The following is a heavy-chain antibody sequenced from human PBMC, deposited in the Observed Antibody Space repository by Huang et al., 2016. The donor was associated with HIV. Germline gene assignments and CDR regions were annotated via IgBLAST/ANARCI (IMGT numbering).Heavy chain of an antibody. CDR1: GDTLTESS. CDR3: ATEGLWGEGNTLDY. Sequence: QVQLTQSGAEVKKPGASVKVSCKISGDTLTESSMHWVRQSPGNGLEWMGSFNPEDGERVYAQRCQGRVTMTEDTTTDTAYLELSSLRSEDTAVYYCATEGLWGEGNTLDYWGQGTLVTVSS. D-gene: IGHD3-10*01. V-gene: IGHV1-24*01. J-gene: IGHJ4*02. CDR2: FNPEDGER.